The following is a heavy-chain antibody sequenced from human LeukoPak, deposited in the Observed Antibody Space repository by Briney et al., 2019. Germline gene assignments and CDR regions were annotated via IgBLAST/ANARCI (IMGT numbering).Heavy chain of an antibody. V-gene: IGHV3-33*01. CDR3: ARELLHHHYFDY. J-gene: IGHJ4*02. Sequence: GGSLRLSCAASGFTLSSYGMHWVRQAPGKGLEWVAVIWYDGSNKYYADSVKGRFTISRDNSKNTLYLQMNSLRAEDTAVYYCARELLHHHYFDYWGQGTLVTVSS. CDR1: GFTLSSYG. D-gene: IGHD3-3*01. CDR2: IWYDGSNK.